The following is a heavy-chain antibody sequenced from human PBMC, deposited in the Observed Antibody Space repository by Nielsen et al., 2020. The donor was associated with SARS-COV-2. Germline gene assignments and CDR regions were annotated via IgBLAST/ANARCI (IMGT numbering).Heavy chain of an antibody. CDR2: IIRLSGA. Sequence: SVKVSCKASGDTLSSHGLFWVRQAPGQGLEWIGEIIRLSGANYAQQFQGRVTITADGSTSTAYMVLSSLRSEDTDVYYCARGSQGQQLNYYMDVWGKGTTVTVSS. V-gene: IGHV1-69*13. CDR1: GDTLSSHG. J-gene: IGHJ6*03. D-gene: IGHD4-11*01. CDR3: ARGSQGQQLNYYMDV.